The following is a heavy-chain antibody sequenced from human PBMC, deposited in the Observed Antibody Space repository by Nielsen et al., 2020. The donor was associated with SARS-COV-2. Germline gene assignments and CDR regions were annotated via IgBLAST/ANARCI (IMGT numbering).Heavy chain of an antibody. V-gene: IGHV3-23*01. CDR3: AKSGITYYYDSSGYYYSSPVDY. Sequence: WIRQPPGKGLEWVSAISGSGGSTYYADSVKGRFTISRDNSKNTLYLQMNSLRAEDTAVYYCAKSGITYYYDSSGYYYSSPVDYWGQGTPVTVSS. D-gene: IGHD3-22*01. J-gene: IGHJ4*02. CDR2: ISGSGGST.